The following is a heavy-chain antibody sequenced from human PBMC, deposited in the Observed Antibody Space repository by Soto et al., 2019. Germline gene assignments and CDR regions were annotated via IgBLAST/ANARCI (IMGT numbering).Heavy chain of an antibody. V-gene: IGHV1-69*01. J-gene: IGHJ6*02. Sequence: QVQLVQSGAEVKKPGSSVKVSCKASGGTFSSYAISWVRQAPGQGLEWMGGIIPISETTNYAQKFQGRVTITADEFKSTAYMELSSLRSEDTAVYHCARAQGSSTSLEIYYYYYYGMDVRGQGTTVTVSS. CDR1: GGTFSSYA. CDR3: ARAQGSSTSLEIYYYYYYGMDV. D-gene: IGHD2-2*01. CDR2: IIPISETT.